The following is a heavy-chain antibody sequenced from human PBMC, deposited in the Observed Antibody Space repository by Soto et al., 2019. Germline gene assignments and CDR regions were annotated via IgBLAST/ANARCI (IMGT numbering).Heavy chain of an antibody. J-gene: IGHJ4*02. D-gene: IGHD1-26*01. V-gene: IGHV1-8*01. CDR3: ARGVSAGVDD. CDR1: GYSFTSLD. Sequence: ASVKVSCKASGYSFTSLDINWVRQTAGQGLEWMGWMQPSTGRTGYAQKFQGRVTMTRDTSINTAYXELTTLTSDDTAFYYCARGVSAGVDDWGQGTLVTVSS. CDR2: MQPSTGRT.